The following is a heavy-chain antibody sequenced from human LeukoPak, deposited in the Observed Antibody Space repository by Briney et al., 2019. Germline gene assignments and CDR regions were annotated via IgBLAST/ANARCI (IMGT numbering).Heavy chain of an antibody. V-gene: IGHV3-7*01. Sequence: GGSLRLSFEASGFTFSDYWMSWVRQAPGKGLEWVANIHQDGREKNYLDSVKGRFTISRENAKKSLYLQMNSLRAEDTAVYYCATYKWIHLWSTPFDYWGQGTLVTVSS. CDR2: IHQDGREK. CDR3: ATYKWIHLWSTPFDY. J-gene: IGHJ4*02. CDR1: GFTFSDYW. D-gene: IGHD5-18*01.